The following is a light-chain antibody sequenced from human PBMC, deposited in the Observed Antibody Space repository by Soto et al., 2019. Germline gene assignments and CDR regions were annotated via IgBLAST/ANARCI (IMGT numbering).Light chain of an antibody. CDR2: DAS. CDR3: QQRSNWPRGT. Sequence: EIVLTRSPGTLSVSPGERATLSCRASQSVSSYLAWYQQKPGQAPRLLIYDASNRATGIPARFSGSGSGTDFTLTISSLEPEDFAVYYCQQRSNWPRGTFGQGTRLEIK. CDR1: QSVSSY. J-gene: IGKJ5*01. V-gene: IGKV3-11*01.